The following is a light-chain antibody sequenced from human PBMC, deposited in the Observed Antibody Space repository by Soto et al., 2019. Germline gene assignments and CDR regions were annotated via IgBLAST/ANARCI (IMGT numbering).Light chain of an antibody. CDR3: HQYASSPLT. CDR1: QSVGKYF. CDR2: HAS. Sequence: EIVLTQSPGTLSLSQGERAALSCRASQSVGKYFLGWYQQKPGQSPRLLIYHASNRATGIPDRFSGTASGKDFTLTISRLEPEDFAVYYCHQYASSPLTFGVGTQVEIK. V-gene: IGKV3-20*01. J-gene: IGKJ4*01.